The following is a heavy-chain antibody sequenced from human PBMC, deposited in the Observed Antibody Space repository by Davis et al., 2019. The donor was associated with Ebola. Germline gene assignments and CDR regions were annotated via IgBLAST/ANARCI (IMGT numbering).Heavy chain of an antibody. CDR3: AKDYYDSSGRYFDY. D-gene: IGHD3-22*01. V-gene: IGHV3-30*04. CDR1: GFTFSSYA. CDR2: ISYDGSNT. Sequence: GGSLRLSCAASGFTFSSYAMHWVRQAPGKGLEWVAIISYDGSNTYYADSVKGRFTISRDNSKNTLYLQMNSLRAEDTAIYYCAKDYYDSSGRYFDYWGQGTLATVSS. J-gene: IGHJ4*02.